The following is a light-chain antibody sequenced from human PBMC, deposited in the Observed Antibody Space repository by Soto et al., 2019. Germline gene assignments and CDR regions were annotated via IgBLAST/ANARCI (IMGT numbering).Light chain of an antibody. CDR3: CSYAGSYFV. Sequence: QSALTQPASVSGSPGQSITISCTGTSSDVGAYNYVSWYQQYPGKAPKLMIDGVTNRPSGVSNRFSGSQTGNTASLTISGLQAEDEADYYCCSYAGSYFVYGTGTKVTVL. J-gene: IGLJ1*01. CDR1: SSDVGAYNY. CDR2: GVT. V-gene: IGLV2-14*01.